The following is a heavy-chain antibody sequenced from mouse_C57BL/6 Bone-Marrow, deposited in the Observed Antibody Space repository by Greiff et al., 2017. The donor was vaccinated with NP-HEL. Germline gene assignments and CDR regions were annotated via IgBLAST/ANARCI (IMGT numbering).Heavy chain of an antibody. D-gene: IGHD2-5*01. V-gene: IGHV1-69*01. CDR3: ARGYSNYFYYAMDY. CDR2: IDPSDSYT. CDR1: GYTFTSYW. Sequence: VKLQQPGAELVMPGASVKLSCKASGYTFTSYWIHWVKQRPGQGLEWIGEIDPSDSYTNYNQKFKGKSTLTVDKSSSTAYMQLSSLTSEDSAVYYCARGYSNYFYYAMDYWGQGTSVTVSS. J-gene: IGHJ4*01.